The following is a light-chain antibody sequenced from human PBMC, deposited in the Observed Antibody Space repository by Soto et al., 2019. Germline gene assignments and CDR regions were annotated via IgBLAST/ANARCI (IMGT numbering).Light chain of an antibody. CDR1: SRDVGGYNY. CDR3: SSYAGSNNLV. J-gene: IGLJ3*02. Sequence: QSALTQPPSASGSPGQSVTISCTGTSRDVGGYNYVSWYQQHPGKVPKLMIYEVSKRPSGVPDRFSGSKSGNTAPPTVSGLLAGDEADYCCSSYAGSNNLVFGGGTKLTVL. CDR2: EVS. V-gene: IGLV2-8*01.